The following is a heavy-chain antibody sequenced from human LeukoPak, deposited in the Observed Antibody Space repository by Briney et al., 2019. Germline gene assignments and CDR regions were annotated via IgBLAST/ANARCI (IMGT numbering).Heavy chain of an antibody. CDR2: ISGNNDHT. CDR1: GFIFSNCD. D-gene: IGHD6-13*01. V-gene: IGHV3-23*01. J-gene: IGHJ4*02. Sequence: GGSLRLSCAASGFIFSNCDMTWVRQAPGKGLEWVSGISGNNDHTYYADSVKGRFTISRDNSKNTLYLQLNSLRAEDTALYYCAKDRSSSWEGYFDYWGQGTLVTVSS. CDR3: AKDRSSSWEGYFDY.